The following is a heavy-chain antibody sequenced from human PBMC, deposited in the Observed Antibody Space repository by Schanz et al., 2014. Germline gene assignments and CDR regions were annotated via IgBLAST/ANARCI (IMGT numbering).Heavy chain of an antibody. V-gene: IGHV7-4-1*02. Sequence: QVQLVQSGSELKKPGASVKVSCKASGYTFTSYSMNWVRQAPGQGLEWMGWINTHTGNPTYAQGFTGRFVFSLDTSVSTAYLQISSLKADDTAVYYCARGTRVRTTDFWSGLYYFDYWGQGTLVTVSS. CDR1: GYTFTSYS. J-gene: IGHJ4*02. D-gene: IGHD3-3*01. CDR3: ARGTRVRTTDFWSGLYYFDY. CDR2: INTHTGNP.